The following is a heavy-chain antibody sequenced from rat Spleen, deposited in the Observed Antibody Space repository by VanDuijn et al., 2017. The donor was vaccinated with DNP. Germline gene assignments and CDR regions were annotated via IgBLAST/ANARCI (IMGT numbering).Heavy chain of an antibody. CDR3: ARGLNYGGYIYSWYFDF. V-gene: IGHV3-1*01. D-gene: IGHD1-11*01. CDR2: ISYSGST. Sequence: EVQLQESGPGLVKPSQSLSLTCSVTGYSITSNYWGWIRKFPGNKMEWMGYISYSGSTNYNPSLKSRISITRDTSKNQFFLQVNSVTTEDTATYYCARGLNYGGYIYSWYFDFWGPGTMVTVSS. CDR1: GYSITSNY. J-gene: IGHJ1*01.